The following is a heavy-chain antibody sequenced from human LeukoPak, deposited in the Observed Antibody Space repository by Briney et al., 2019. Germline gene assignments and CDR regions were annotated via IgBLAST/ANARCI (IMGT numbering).Heavy chain of an antibody. CDR1: GFIFSSYG. D-gene: IGHD4-11*01. Sequence: PGGSLRLSCAASGFIFSSYGMHWVRQAPGKGLEWVAFIRHDGSNKDSADSVRGRFTMSRDNYKNTLFLQMNSLKAEDTAVYYCAKDDINYRFDPWGQGTLVTVSS. J-gene: IGHJ5*02. CDR2: IRHDGSNK. V-gene: IGHV3-30*02. CDR3: AKDDINYRFDP.